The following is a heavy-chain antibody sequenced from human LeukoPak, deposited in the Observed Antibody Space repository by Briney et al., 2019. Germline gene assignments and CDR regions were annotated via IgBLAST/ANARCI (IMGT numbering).Heavy chain of an antibody. Sequence: ASVKVSCKASGGTSSSYAISWVRQAPGQGLEWMGRIIPILGIANYAQKFQGRVTMTTDTSTNTAYMELRSLRSDDTATYFCARCRLWLVLPHDSWGQGTLVTVSS. D-gene: IGHD6-19*01. CDR3: ARCRLWLVLPHDS. CDR1: GGTSSSYA. J-gene: IGHJ4*02. V-gene: IGHV1-69*04. CDR2: IIPILGIA.